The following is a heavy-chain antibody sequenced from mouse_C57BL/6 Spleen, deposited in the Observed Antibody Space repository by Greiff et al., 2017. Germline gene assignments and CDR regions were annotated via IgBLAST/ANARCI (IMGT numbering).Heavy chain of an antibody. CDR1: GYTFTGYW. Sequence: QVHVKQSGAELMKPGASVKLSCKATGYTFTGYWIEWVKQRPGHGLVWIGEFLPGGGITNYNEKFKGKAPFTADTSSNTSYMQLSSLTTEDSAIYYCARSTIVTPVYFDYWGQGTTLTVSS. V-gene: IGHV1-9*01. CDR3: ARSTIVTPVYFDY. CDR2: FLPGGGIT. J-gene: IGHJ2*01. D-gene: IGHD2-5*01.